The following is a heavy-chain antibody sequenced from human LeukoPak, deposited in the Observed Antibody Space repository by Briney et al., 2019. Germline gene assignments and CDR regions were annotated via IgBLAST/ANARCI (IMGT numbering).Heavy chain of an antibody. CDR3: ATVKRAVSDTWLDP. D-gene: IGHD6-19*01. CDR2: ISAYNGNT. V-gene: IGHV1-18*01. CDR1: GYPSSDYG. Sequence: ASVKVSCKASGYPSSDYGFTWVRQAPGQGLEWMGWISAYNGNTDYAQKFQDRVTLTIDTSTSTAYLDLRSLRSDDTAVYYCATVKRAVSDTWLDPWGQGTLVTVSS. J-gene: IGHJ5*02.